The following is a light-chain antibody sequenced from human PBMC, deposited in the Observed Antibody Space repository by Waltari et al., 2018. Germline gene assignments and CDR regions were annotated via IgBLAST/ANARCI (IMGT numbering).Light chain of an antibody. J-gene: IGLJ3*02. CDR2: DVT. CDR1: SPNDGGSNH. V-gene: IGLV2-14*03. Sequence: QSALSQPASVSGSPCQSITITRTGTSPNDGGSNHFFWYQQQPGQAPKLLIYDVTNRPSGVSNRFAGSKSGNTASLTISGLQAEDEATYYCSSYSLISIGVFGGGTRLTVL. CDR3: SSYSLISIGV.